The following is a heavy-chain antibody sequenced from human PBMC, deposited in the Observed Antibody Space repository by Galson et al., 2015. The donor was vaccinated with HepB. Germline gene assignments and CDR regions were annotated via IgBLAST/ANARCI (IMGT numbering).Heavy chain of an antibody. Sequence: SLRLSCAASGFTFSDYTMICVRRATGKGLESITYISTNGATIYYAASVKGPFTVSRDNARNFLYLQMNSLRDEDTAVYYCARVFFGSGRYSAYWYFDLWGRGTLVTGSS. V-gene: IGHV3-48*02. CDR1: GFTFSDYT. D-gene: IGHD3-10*01. CDR2: ISTNGATI. J-gene: IGHJ2*01. CDR3: ARVFFGSGRYSAYWYFDL.